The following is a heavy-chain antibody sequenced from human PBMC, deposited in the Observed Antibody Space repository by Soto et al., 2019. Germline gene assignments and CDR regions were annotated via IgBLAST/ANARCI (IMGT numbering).Heavy chain of an antibody. CDR2: ISYDGSNK. Sequence: QVQLVESGGGVVQPGRSLRLSCAASGFTFSSYAMHWVRHAPGKGLEWVAVISYDGSNKYYADSVKGRFTISRDNSKNTLYLQMNRLRAEDTAVYYCARAYEGVSFDYWGQGTLVTVSS. D-gene: IGHD3-16*01. J-gene: IGHJ4*02. CDR3: ARAYEGVSFDY. V-gene: IGHV3-30-3*01. CDR1: GFTFSSYA.